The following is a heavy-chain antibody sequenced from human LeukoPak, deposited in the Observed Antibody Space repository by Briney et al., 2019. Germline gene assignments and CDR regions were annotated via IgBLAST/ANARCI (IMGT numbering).Heavy chain of an antibody. Sequence: SETLSLTCTVSGGSISSYYWSWTRQPPGKGLEWIGYIYYSGSTNYNPSLKSRVTISVDTSKNQFSLKLSSVTAADTAVYYCARHLRFGEYYFDYWGQGTLVTVSS. V-gene: IGHV4-59*08. D-gene: IGHD3-10*01. J-gene: IGHJ4*02. CDR1: GGSISSYY. CDR3: ARHLRFGEYYFDY. CDR2: IYYSGST.